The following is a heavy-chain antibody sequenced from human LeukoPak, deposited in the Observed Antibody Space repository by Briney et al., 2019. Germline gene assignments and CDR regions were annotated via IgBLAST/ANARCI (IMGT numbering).Heavy chain of an antibody. CDR3: ARGRLNAAYFYYFDY. J-gene: IGHJ4*02. D-gene: IGHD2/OR15-2a*01. V-gene: IGHV4-34*01. CDR1: GGSFSGYY. Sequence: PSETLSLTCAVYGGSFSGYYWSWIRQPPGKGLEWIGEINHSGSTNYNPSLKSRVTISVDTSKNQFSLKLSSVTAAGTAVYYCARGRLNAAYFYYFDYWGQGTLVTVSS. CDR2: INHSGST.